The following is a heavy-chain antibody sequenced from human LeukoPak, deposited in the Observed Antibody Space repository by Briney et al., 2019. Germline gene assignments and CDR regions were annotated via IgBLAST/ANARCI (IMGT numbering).Heavy chain of an antibody. V-gene: IGHV1-69*04. J-gene: IGHJ4*02. Sequence: SVKVSCKASGGTFSSYAISWVRQAPGQGLEWMGRIIPILGIANYAQKFQGRVTITADKSTSTAYMELSSLRSDDTAVYYCAREGYSSSWYYFDYWGQGTLVTVSS. D-gene: IGHD6-13*01. CDR1: GGTFSSYA. CDR2: IIPILGIA. CDR3: AREGYSSSWYYFDY.